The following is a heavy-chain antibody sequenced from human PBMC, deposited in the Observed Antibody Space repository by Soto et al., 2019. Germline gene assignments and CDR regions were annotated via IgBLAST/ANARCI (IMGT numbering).Heavy chain of an antibody. J-gene: IGHJ4*02. CDR2: IWYDGSNQ. D-gene: IGHD3-10*01. V-gene: IGHV3-33*01. Sequence: GGSLRLSCAPSRFTFSTYGMHWVRQAPGKGLEWVAVIWYDGSNQYYADSVKGRFTISRDNSKNVLYLQMNSLRAEDTAVYYCARDLGAFNYGSAYFDYWGQGTPVTVSS. CDR1: RFTFSTYG. CDR3: ARDLGAFNYGSAYFDY.